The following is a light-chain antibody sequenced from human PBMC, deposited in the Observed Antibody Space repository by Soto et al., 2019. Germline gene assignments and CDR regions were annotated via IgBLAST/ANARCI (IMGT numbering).Light chain of an antibody. CDR2: DTS. CDR1: QSIASF. Sequence: DIQMTQSPSSLSASIGDRVTITCRASQSIASFLNWLQLKPGKAPKLLISDTSTLQSGVPSRFSGGGSGTEFTLTISSLQPEDSALYFCLQDYSPLLAFGAGTRVEIK. V-gene: IGKV1-39*01. CDR3: LQDYSPLLA. J-gene: IGKJ4*01.